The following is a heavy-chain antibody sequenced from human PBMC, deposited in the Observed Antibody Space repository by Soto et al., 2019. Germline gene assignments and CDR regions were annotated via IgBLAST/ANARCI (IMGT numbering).Heavy chain of an antibody. V-gene: IGHV1-69*01. CDR2: IIPIFGTA. Sequence: QVQLVQSGAEVRKHGSSVKVSCKASGGTFSRHAISWVRQAPGEGLAWMGGIIPIFGTANHAQKFQGRVTMSAYESANTVYMELRSLRSEDTAMYYRARGWGYDSNDYYYAYWGQGPLLIVSS. CDR3: ARGWGYDSNDYYYAY. J-gene: IGHJ4*02. CDR1: GGTFSRHA. D-gene: IGHD3-22*01.